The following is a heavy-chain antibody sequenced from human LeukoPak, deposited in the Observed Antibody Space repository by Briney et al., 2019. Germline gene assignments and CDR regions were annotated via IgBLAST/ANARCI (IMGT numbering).Heavy chain of an antibody. CDR1: GYSFTSYW. CDR3: ARQGGYCSGGSCYPYYFDY. D-gene: IGHD2-15*01. J-gene: IGHJ4*02. CDR2: IYPGDSDT. Sequence: GESLKISCKGSGYSFTSYWIGWVRQMPGKGLEWMGIIYPGDSDTRYSPSFQGQVTISADKSISTAYLQWSSLKASDTAMYYCARQGGYCSGGSCYPYYFDYWGQGTLVTVSS. V-gene: IGHV5-51*01.